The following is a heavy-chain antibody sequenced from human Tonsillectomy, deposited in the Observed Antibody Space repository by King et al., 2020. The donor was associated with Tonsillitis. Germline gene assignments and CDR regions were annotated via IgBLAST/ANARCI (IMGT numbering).Heavy chain of an antibody. D-gene: IGHD1-1*01. CDR2: IGGGGDT. CDR1: GFTFSSCA. Sequence: VQLVESGGGLVQPGGSLRLSCAASGFTFSSCAMNWVRQAPGKGLEWVSGIGGGGDTAYADSVKGRFTISRDNSKNMLSLQMNSLSAEDTALYYCAKENESRQSGCDHWGEGTLVTVS. V-gene: IGHV3-23*04. J-gene: IGHJ4*02. CDR3: AKENESRQSGCDH.